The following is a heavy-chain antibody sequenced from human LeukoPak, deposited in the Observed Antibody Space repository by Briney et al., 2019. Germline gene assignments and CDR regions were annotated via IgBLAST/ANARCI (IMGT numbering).Heavy chain of an antibody. D-gene: IGHD1-26*01. V-gene: IGHV1-18*01. CDR3: ARRGGSYSHSDF. J-gene: IGHJ4*02. CDR2: VSPFNGNT. CDR1: GYTFSSYG. Sequence: VASVKVSCKASGYTFSSYGIIWVRQAPGQGLQWMGWVSPFNGNTDYAPKLQGRVTVTTGTSTTTAYMELRSLTSDDTAVYYCARRGGSYSHSDFWGQGTLVTVSS.